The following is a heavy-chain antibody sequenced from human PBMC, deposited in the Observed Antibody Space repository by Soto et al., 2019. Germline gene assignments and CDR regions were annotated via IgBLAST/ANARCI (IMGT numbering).Heavy chain of an antibody. CDR3: AKGSIEYSASVDN. Sequence: DVQLLESGGGLVQPGGSLRLSCAASGFSFSSYAMVWVRQAPGKGLEWVAVISAGGGSSYFADSVKGRFTLSRDNPKNVLSLEMNSLRAEDTAIYFCAKGSIEYSASVDNWGQGTLVVVSS. J-gene: IGHJ4*02. V-gene: IGHV3-23*01. CDR1: GFSFSSYA. CDR2: ISAGGGSS. D-gene: IGHD5-12*01.